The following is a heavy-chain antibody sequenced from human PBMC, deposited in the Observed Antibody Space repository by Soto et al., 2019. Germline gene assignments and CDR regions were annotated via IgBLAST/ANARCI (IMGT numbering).Heavy chain of an antibody. CDR2: ISAYNGNT. D-gene: IGHD2-2*01. V-gene: IGHV1-18*01. CDR1: GYTFTSYG. J-gene: IGHJ6*02. Sequence: ASVKVSCKASGYTFTSYGISWVRQAPGQGLEWMGWISAYNGNTNYAQKLQGRVTMTTDTSTSTAYMELRSLRSDDTAVYYCARDHIVVVPAAPVDYGMDVWGQGTTVTISS. CDR3: ARDHIVVVPAAPVDYGMDV.